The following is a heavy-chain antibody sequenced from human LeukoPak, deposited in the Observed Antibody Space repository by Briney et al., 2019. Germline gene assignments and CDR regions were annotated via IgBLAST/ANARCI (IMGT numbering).Heavy chain of an antibody. D-gene: IGHD3-10*01. CDR2: ISYDGSNK. CDR3: ARDRVRLLWLGEPPTTFDY. CDR1: GFTFSSYA. V-gene: IGHV3-30*04. J-gene: IGHJ4*02. Sequence: PGRSLRLSCAASGFTFSSYAMHWVRQAPGKGLEWVAVISYDGSNKYYADSVKGRFTISRENSKNTLYLQMNSLRAEDTAVYYCARDRVRLLWLGEPPTTFDYWGQGTLVTVSS.